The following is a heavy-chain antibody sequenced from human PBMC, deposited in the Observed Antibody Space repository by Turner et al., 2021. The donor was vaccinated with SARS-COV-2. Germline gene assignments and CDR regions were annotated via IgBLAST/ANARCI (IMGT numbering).Heavy chain of an antibody. J-gene: IGHJ4*02. Sequence: EVQLVESGGGLVQPGGSLRPSCTASGFTFKNYWMYWVRQAPGEGLVCVSHITSDGTSTSYADAVKGRFTISRDNAKNTLYLQMNSLGAEDTAVYYCARDGDGTVDLDYWSQGTLVTVSS. D-gene: IGHD1-7*01. CDR1: GFTFKNYW. CDR3: ARDGDGTVDLDY. CDR2: ITSDGTST. V-gene: IGHV3-74*01.